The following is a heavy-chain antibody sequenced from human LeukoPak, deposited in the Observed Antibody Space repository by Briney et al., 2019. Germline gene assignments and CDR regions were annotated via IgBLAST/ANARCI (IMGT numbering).Heavy chain of an antibody. V-gene: IGHV4-59*01. CDR1: GGSISSYY. CDR2: IYYSGST. Sequence: SETLSLTCTVSGGSISSYYWSWIRQPPGKGLEWIGYIYYSGSTNYNPSLRSRATISVDTSKNQFSLKLSSVTAADTAVYYCARALAVATFDYWGQGTLVTVSS. CDR3: ARALAVATFDY. D-gene: IGHD6-19*01. J-gene: IGHJ4*02.